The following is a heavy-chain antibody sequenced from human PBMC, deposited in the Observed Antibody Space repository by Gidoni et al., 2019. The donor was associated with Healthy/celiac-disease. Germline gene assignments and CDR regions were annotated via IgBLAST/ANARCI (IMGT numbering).Heavy chain of an antibody. J-gene: IGHJ4*02. CDR2: IKSKTDGGTT. CDR1: GFTFSNAW. Sequence: EVQLVESGGGLVKPGGSLRLSCAASGFTFSNAWMSWVRQAPGKGLEWVGRIKSKTDGGTTDYAAPVKGRFTISRDDSKNTLYLQMNSLKTEDTAVYYCTTDWTSHYSGSYFDFDYWGQGTLVTVSS. V-gene: IGHV3-15*01. D-gene: IGHD1-26*01. CDR3: TTDWTSHYSGSYFDFDY.